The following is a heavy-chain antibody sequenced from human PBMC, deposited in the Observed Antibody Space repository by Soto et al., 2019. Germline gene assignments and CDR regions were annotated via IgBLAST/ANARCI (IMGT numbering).Heavy chain of an antibody. CDR2: IYYSGST. J-gene: IGHJ5*02. D-gene: IGHD6-13*01. V-gene: IGHV4-59*01. Sequence: TLSLTCPISNGSIGSYYWTWIRQPPGKGLEWIGHIYYSGSTNYNPSLKSRLTLSLDTSKNQFSLKLTSVTAADTAVYYCARVGRLITAAGLLDAWGQGTLVTVSS. CDR1: NGSIGSYY. CDR3: ARVGRLITAAGLLDA.